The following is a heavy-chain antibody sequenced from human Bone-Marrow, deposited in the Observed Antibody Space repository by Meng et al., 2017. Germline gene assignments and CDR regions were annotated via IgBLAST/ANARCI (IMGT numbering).Heavy chain of an antibody. CDR1: GFTFRNAW. V-gene: IGHV3-15*01. CDR2: MKSNVDGGTV. Sequence: GESLKISCAAAGFTFRNAWMSWVRHAPGKGLEWIRRMKSNVDGGTVDYAAAVKGRFFISRDDSENTFYLQMNSLKTEDTAVYSCSGHVDYLAHATLVTVSS. J-gene: IGHJ4*01. CDR3: SGHVDY.